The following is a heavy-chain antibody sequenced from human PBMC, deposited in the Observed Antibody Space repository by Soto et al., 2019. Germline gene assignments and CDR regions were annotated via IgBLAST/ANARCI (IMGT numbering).Heavy chain of an antibody. V-gene: IGHV3-30*03. CDR1: GFSFSYCA. J-gene: IGHJ1*01. Sequence: QVQLVESGGGVVQPGRSLRLSCAASGFSFSYCAMHWVRQAPGKGLEWVAVIAYDASKKYYADSVRGRFTISRDNSKNTLYLQMNSLRDEDTAVYYCASPYCSGGSCYLTEYFQHWGQGTLVTVSS. CDR3: ASPYCSGGSCYLTEYFQH. D-gene: IGHD2-15*01. CDR2: IAYDASKK.